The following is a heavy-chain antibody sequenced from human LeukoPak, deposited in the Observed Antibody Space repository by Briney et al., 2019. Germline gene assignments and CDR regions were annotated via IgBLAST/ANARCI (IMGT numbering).Heavy chain of an antibody. CDR2: INHSGST. CDR3: ARGKLRLLDY. J-gene: IGHJ4*02. CDR1: GGSFSGFY. V-gene: IGHV4-34*01. D-gene: IGHD1-7*01. Sequence: PSETLSLTCAVYGGSFSGFYWSWIRQPPGKGLEWIGEINHSGSTNYNPSLKSRVTISVDTSKNQFSLKLSSVTAADTAVYYCARGKLRLLDYWGQGTLVTVSS.